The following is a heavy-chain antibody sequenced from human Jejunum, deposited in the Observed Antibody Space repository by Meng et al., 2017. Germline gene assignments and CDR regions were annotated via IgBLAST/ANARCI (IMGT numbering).Heavy chain of an antibody. D-gene: IGHD1-26*01. CDR2: MKHTGST. CDR1: GYSISSGYY. Sequence: SETLSLTCSVSGYSISSGYYWGWVRQPPGKGLEWLAAMKHTGSTYYNPSLKSRVIMSIDTSKNQFSLGLNSVTAADTAMYYCARVTVGASIFLDSWGQGTLVTVSS. CDR3: ARVTVGASIFLDS. J-gene: IGHJ5*02. V-gene: IGHV4-38-2*02.